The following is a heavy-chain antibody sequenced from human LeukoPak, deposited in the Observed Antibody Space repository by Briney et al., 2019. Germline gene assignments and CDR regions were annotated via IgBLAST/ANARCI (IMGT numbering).Heavy chain of an antibody. Sequence: PGGSLRLSCAASGFTFSTYAMSWVRQAPGKGLEWVSAINGSGGSTYYADSVKGRFTISRDNSKKTLYLQMNSLRAEDTAVYYCAKEPLGYFDYWGQGTLVTVSS. J-gene: IGHJ4*02. CDR2: INGSGGST. CDR1: GFTFSTYA. CDR3: AKEPLGYFDY. V-gene: IGHV3-23*01.